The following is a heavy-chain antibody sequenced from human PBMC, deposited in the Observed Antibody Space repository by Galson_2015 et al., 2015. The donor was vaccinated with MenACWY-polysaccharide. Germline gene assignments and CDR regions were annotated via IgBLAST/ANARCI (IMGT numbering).Heavy chain of an antibody. Sequence: SLRLSCAASGFTFSDYYMSWIRQTPGKGLEWVSYISSSGSTIYYADSVKGRFTISRDNAKNSLYLQMNNLRVEDTAVYYCAETPLDYYDSSGFIRNWGQGTLVTVSS. D-gene: IGHD3-22*01. CDR2: ISSSGSTI. J-gene: IGHJ4*02. CDR3: AETPLDYYDSSGFIRN. CDR1: GFTFSDYY. V-gene: IGHV3-11*01.